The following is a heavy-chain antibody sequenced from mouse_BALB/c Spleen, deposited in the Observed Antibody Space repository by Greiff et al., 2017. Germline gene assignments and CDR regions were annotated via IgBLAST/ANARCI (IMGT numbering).Heavy chain of an antibody. D-gene: IGHD2-4*01. Sequence: VQLKQSGPSLVKPSQTLSLTCSVTGASITSGYWNWIRKFPGNKLEYMGYISYSGSTYYNPSLKSRISITRDTSKNQYYLQLNSVTTEDTATYYCARSIYYDYLWYFDVWGAGTTVTVSS. CDR2: ISYSGST. V-gene: IGHV3-8*02. CDR3: ARSIYYDYLWYFDV. J-gene: IGHJ1*01. CDR1: GASITSGY.